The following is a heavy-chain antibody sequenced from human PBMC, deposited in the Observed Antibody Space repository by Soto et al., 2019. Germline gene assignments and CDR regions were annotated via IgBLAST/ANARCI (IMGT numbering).Heavy chain of an antibody. V-gene: IGHV3-23*01. Sequence: GGSLRLSCAASGFTFTSYAMSWVRLTPGKGLEWVSAISGSGSNTFYADSVRGRFTISRDNSKNTVFLQMKNLRAEDTAVYFCARDRATFDYWGQGTRVTGSS. CDR3: ARDRATFDY. CDR2: ISGSGSNT. CDR1: GFTFTSYA. D-gene: IGHD1-26*01. J-gene: IGHJ4*02.